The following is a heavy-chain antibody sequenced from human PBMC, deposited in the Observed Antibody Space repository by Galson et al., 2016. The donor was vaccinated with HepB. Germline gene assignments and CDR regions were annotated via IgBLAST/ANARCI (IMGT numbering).Heavy chain of an antibody. D-gene: IGHD1-7*01. J-gene: IGHJ4*02. V-gene: IGHV3-11*01. Sequence: SLRLSCAASGFNFGGYDMSWIRQSPGKGLEWISYISFDSLTKYYADSVKGRFTVSRDNAKKSLYLQMNSLSPDDTAVYYCARDPYIGGTIGRDAHWGPGTLVTVSS. CDR1: GFNFGGYD. CDR2: ISFDSLTK. CDR3: ARDPYIGGTIGRDAH.